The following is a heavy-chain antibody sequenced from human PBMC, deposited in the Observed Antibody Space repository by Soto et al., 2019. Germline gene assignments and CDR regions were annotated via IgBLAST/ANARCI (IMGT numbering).Heavy chain of an antibody. CDR1: GYTFTSYG. CDR3: ARAPRIAAAGPYYYYGMDV. V-gene: IGHV1-18*01. Sequence: GASVKVSCKASGYTFTSYGISWVRQAPGQGLEWMGWISAYNGNTNYAQKLQGRVTMTTDTSTSTAYMELRSLRSDDTAVYYCARAPRIAAAGPYYYYGMDVWGQGTTVTVSS. J-gene: IGHJ6*02. CDR2: ISAYNGNT. D-gene: IGHD6-13*01.